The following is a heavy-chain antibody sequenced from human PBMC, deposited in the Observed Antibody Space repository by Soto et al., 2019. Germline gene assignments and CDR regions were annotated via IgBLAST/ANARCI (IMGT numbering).Heavy chain of an antibody. CDR2: ISYDGSNK. J-gene: IGHJ4*02. V-gene: IGHV3-30-3*01. CDR1: GFTFSSYA. CDR3: ASDPGCSWTRFDS. Sequence: QVLLVESGGGVVQPGRSLRLSCAASGFTFSSYAMHWVRQAPGKGLEWVAVISYDGSNKYYADSVKGRFTISRDNSKNTLVLQMNTLSDGAPAVYCGASDPGCSWTRFDSWGLGALVAVSS. D-gene: IGHD2-15*01.